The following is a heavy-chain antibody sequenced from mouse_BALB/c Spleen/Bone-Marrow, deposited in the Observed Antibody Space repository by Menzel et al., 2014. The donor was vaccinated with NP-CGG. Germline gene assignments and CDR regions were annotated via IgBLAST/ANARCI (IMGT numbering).Heavy chain of an antibody. D-gene: IGHD2-1*01. CDR3: ASPIYYGNYEGFAY. V-gene: IGHV1-67*01. J-gene: IGHJ3*01. Sequence: VQVVESGPELVRPGVSVKTSCKGSGYTFTDYAMHWVRQSHAKSLEWIGVISTYSGNTNYNQKFKGKATMTVDKSSSTAYMELARLTSEDSAIYYCASPIYYGNYEGFAYWGQGTLVTVSA. CDR2: ISTYSGNT. CDR1: GYTFTDYA.